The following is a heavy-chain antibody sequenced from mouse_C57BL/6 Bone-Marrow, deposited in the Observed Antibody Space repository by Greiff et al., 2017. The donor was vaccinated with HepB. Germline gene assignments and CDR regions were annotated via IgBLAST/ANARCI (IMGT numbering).Heavy chain of an antibody. CDR1: GFTFSSYG. CDR3: ARLDYGSSWDWFAY. Sequence: DVMLVESGGDLVKPGGSLKLSCAASGFTFSSYGMSWVRQTPDKRLEWVATISSGGSYTYYPDSVKGRFTISRDNAKNSLYLQMSSLKSEDTAMYYCARLDYGSSWDWFAYWGQGTLVTVSA. CDR2: ISSGGSYT. D-gene: IGHD1-1*01. V-gene: IGHV5-6*02. J-gene: IGHJ3*01.